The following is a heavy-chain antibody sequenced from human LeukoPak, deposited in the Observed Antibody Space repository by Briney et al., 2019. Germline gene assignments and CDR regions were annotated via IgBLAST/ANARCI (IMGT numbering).Heavy chain of an antibody. Sequence: PSETLSLTCTVSGGSISSYYWSWIRQPAGKGLEWIGRIYTSGSTNYNPSLKSRVTMSVDTSKNQFSLKLSSVTAADTAVYYCARVLDSSGYYGAFDIWGQGTMVTVSS. CDR2: IYTSGST. V-gene: IGHV4-4*07. J-gene: IGHJ3*02. CDR3: ARVLDSSGYYGAFDI. CDR1: GGSISSYY. D-gene: IGHD3-22*01.